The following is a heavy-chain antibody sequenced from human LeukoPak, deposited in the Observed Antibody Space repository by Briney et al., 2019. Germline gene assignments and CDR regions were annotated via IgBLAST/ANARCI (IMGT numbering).Heavy chain of an antibody. D-gene: IGHD6-19*01. J-gene: IGHJ4*02. V-gene: IGHV3-7*01. Sequence: PGGSLRLSCAASGFTFGSYWMNWVRQAPGKGLEWVANIKQDGSEKFYVDSVKGRFTISRDNAKNSLYLQMNSLRAEDTAVYYCAGGSGWLEDCWGQGTPVTVSS. CDR2: IKQDGSEK. CDR1: GFTFGSYW. CDR3: AGGSGWLEDC.